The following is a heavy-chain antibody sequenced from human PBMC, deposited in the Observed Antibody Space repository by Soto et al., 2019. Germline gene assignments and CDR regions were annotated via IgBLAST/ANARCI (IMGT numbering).Heavy chain of an antibody. Sequence: APVPVSCKASGYTFTGYYMHWVRQAPGQGLEWMGWINPNSGGTNYAQKFQGRVTMTRDTSISTAYMELSRLRSDDTAVYYCARDTGIWSGYDAPYYYYGMDVWGQGTTVTVSS. CDR2: INPNSGGT. CDR1: GYTFTGYY. D-gene: IGHD3-3*01. CDR3: ARDTGIWSGYDAPYYYYGMDV. J-gene: IGHJ6*02. V-gene: IGHV1-2*02.